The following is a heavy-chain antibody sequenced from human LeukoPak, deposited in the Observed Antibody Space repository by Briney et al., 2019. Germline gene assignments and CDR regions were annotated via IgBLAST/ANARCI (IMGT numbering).Heavy chain of an antibody. J-gene: IGHJ4*02. CDR3: ARGYCSGGSCSLVDY. Sequence: ASVKVSCKASGYTFTTYAMNWVRQAPRQGLEWMGWINTNTGNPTYAQGFTGRFVFSLDTSVSTAYLQISSLKAEDTAVYYCARGYCSGGSCSLVDYWGQGTLVTVSS. V-gene: IGHV7-4-1*02. D-gene: IGHD2-15*01. CDR2: INTNTGNP. CDR1: GYTFTTYA.